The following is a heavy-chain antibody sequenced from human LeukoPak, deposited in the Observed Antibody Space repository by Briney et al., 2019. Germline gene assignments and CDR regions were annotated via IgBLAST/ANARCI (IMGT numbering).Heavy chain of an antibody. J-gene: IGHJ4*02. CDR3: ARKLGAGYSSSSFDY. CDR1: GGSVSSGSYY. V-gene: IGHV4-61*01. CDR2: IYHSGST. Sequence: SETLSLTCTVSGGSVSSGSYYWSWIRQPPGKGLEWIGEIYHSGSTNYNPSLKSRVTISVDKSKNQFSLKLSSVTAADTAVYYCARKLGAGYSSSSFDYWGQGTLVTVSS. D-gene: IGHD6-13*01.